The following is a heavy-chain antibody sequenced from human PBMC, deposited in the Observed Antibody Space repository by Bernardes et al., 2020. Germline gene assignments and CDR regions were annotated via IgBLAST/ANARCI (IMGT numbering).Heavy chain of an antibody. D-gene: IGHD3-10*01. V-gene: IGHV4-34*01. CDR1: GGSFSGYY. J-gene: IGHJ4*02. CDR3: ARGAPSTGRRKESRFDY. CDR2: INHSGST. Sequence: SETLSLTCAVYGGSFSGYYWSWIRQPPGKGLEWIGEINHSGSTNYNPSLKSRVTISVDTSKNQFSLKLSSVTAADTAVYYCARGAPSTGRRKESRFDYWGQGTLVTVSS.